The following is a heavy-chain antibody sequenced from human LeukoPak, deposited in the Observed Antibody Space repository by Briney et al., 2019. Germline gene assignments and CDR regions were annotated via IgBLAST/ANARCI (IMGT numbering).Heavy chain of an antibody. D-gene: IGHD6-19*01. J-gene: IGHJ4*02. CDR2: ISYDGSNK. Sequence: PGGSLRLSCAASGFTFSSYGMHWVRQAPGKGLEWVAVISYDGSNKYYADSVKGRFTITRDNSKNTLYLQMNSLRAEDTAVYYCARDNSVTSVWYLDYWGQGTLVTVSS. V-gene: IGHV3-30*03. CDR3: ARDNSVTSVWYLDY. CDR1: GFTFSSYG.